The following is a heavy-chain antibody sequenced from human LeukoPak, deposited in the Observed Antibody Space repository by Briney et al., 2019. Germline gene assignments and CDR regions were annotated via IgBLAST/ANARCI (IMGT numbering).Heavy chain of an antibody. CDR3: ARAYRGSVYDY. V-gene: IGHV3-64*01. Sequence: PGGSLRLSCAASGFTFSSYAMHWVRQAPGKGLEYVSAISSNGGSTYYANSVKGRFTISRDNSKNTLYLQMGSLRAEDMAVYYCARAYRGSVYDYWGQGTLVTVSS. D-gene: IGHD5-12*01. CDR1: GFTFSSYA. J-gene: IGHJ4*02. CDR2: ISSNGGST.